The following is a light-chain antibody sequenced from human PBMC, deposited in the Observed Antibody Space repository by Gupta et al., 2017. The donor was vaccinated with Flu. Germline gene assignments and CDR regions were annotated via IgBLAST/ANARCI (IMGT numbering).Light chain of an antibody. CDR3: QQCSTSPVT. J-gene: IGKJ3*01. CDR2: AIS. V-gene: IGKV3-20*01. Sequence: GTLSLSPGETGTLSCRASQSVASDYLAWYQQKPVQAPRLLIYAISSSAIGIPDRFSGSGSGTDFTLTISRLEPEDFAVYYCQQCSTSPVTFGPGTKVDI. CDR1: QSVASDY.